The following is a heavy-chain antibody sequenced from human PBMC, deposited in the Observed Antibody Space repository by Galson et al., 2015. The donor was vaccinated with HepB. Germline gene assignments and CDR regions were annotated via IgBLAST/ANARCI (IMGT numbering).Heavy chain of an antibody. CDR1: GFTFSSYS. J-gene: IGHJ2*01. Sequence: SLRLSCAASGFTFSSYSMNWVRQAPGKGLEWVSFISSSSTTIYYADSVKGRFTISRDDAKNSLYLQMNSLRAEDTAVYYCARDLTGYSSTWRRYWFFDFRGRGTLVTVSS. CDR3: ARDLTGYSSTWRRYWFFDF. V-gene: IGHV3-48*04. CDR2: ISSSSTTI. D-gene: IGHD6-13*01.